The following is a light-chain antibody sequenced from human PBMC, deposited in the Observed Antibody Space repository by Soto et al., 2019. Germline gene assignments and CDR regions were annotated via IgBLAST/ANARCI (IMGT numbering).Light chain of an antibody. V-gene: IGLV2-8*01. CDR3: SSYAGSNNLV. CDR1: SSDVGGYNY. Sequence: QSALTQPPSASGSPGQSVTISCTGTSSDVGGYNYVSWYQQHPGKAPKLIIFEVSKRPSGVPDRFSGSKSGHTASLTVSGLQAEDEEDYYCSSYAGSNNLVFGGGTKLTVL. CDR2: EVS. J-gene: IGLJ2*01.